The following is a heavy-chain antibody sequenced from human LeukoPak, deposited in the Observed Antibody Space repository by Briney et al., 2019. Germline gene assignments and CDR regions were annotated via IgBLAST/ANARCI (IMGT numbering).Heavy chain of an antibody. J-gene: IGHJ4*02. CDR2: IRSKAYGGTT. CDR1: GFTFGDYA. V-gene: IGHV3-49*04. Sequence: GGSLRPSCTASGFTFGDYAMSWVRQAPGKGLEWVGFIRSKAYGGTTEYAASVKGRFTISRDDSKSIAYLQMNSLKTEDTAVYYCTSRFWSGYYLLWGQGTLVTVSS. D-gene: IGHD3-3*01. CDR3: TSRFWSGYYLL.